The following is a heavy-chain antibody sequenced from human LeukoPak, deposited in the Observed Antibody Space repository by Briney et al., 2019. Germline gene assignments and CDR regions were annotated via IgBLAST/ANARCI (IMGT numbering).Heavy chain of an antibody. V-gene: IGHV4-39*07. Sequence: SETLSLTCTVSGGSISSSSYYWGWIRQPPGKGLEWIGSIYYSGSTYYNPSLKSRVTMSVDTSKNQFSLKLSSVTAADTAVYYCARSWHDFWSGYSLYFDYWGQGTLVTVSS. CDR1: GGSISSSSYY. CDR3: ARSWHDFWSGYSLYFDY. J-gene: IGHJ4*02. D-gene: IGHD3-3*01. CDR2: IYYSGST.